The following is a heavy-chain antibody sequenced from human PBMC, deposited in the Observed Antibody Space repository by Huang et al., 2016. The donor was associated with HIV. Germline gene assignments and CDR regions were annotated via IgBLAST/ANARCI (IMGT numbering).Heavy chain of an antibody. J-gene: IGHJ1*01. CDR2: IYYSGTT. CDR1: GDSINSNTFY. D-gene: IGHD3-3*01. CDR3: ARTGVAVSDDPEYFQH. Sequence: LQESGPGLVGPSETLSLTCAVSGDSINSNTFYWGWLRRPPGKALEWMGSIYYSGTTYYNPARKGRARIAVDAYKNRIFIHLRSVTAADTGVYYCARTGVAVSDDPEYFQHWGQGALVTIS. V-gene: IGHV4-39*01.